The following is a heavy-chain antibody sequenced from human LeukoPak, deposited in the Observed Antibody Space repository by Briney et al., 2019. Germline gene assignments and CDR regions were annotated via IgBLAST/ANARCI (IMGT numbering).Heavy chain of an antibody. J-gene: IGHJ4*02. V-gene: IGHV3-30-3*01. Sequence: PGRSLRLSCAASGFTFSSYAMHWVRQAPGKGLEWVAVISYDRSNKYYADSVKGRFTISRDNSKNTLYLQMNSLRAEDTAVYYCASNPGPFDYWGQGTLVTVSS. CDR2: ISYDRSNK. CDR3: ASNPGPFDY. CDR1: GFTFSSYA.